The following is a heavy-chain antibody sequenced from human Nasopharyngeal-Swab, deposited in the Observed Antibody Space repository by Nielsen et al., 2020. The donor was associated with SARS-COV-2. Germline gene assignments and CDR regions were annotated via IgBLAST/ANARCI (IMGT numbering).Heavy chain of an antibody. CDR3: ARLPMRAASGRGAFDI. V-gene: IGHV5-51*01. CDR2: IYPGYSDT. D-gene: IGHD6-13*01. Sequence: GESLKISWKASGYNFATYWIGWVRQMPGEGLRWMGLIYPGYSDTRYSPSLQGQVTISADRSITTAYLQWSSLKASDTAMYYCARLPMRAASGRGAFDIWGQGTMVTVSS. J-gene: IGHJ3*02. CDR1: GYNFATYW.